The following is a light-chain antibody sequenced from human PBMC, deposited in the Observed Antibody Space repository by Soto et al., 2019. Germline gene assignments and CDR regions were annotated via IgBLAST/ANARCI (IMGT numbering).Light chain of an antibody. CDR2: GNS. CDR3: QSYDSSLSVV. J-gene: IGLJ2*01. Sequence: QSVLTQPPSVSGAPGQRVTISCTGSSSNIGAGYDVHWYQQLPGTAPKLLIYGNSNRPSGVPDRFSGSKSGTSASLAITGLQAEDEAYYDCQSYDSSLSVVFGGGTKLTV. V-gene: IGLV1-40*01. CDR1: SSNIGAGYD.